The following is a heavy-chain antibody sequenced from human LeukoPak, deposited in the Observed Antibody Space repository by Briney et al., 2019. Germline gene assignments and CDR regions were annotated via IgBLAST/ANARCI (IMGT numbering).Heavy chain of an antibody. CDR3: ARVTTVILYYFDY. D-gene: IGHD4-17*01. V-gene: IGHV1-2*02. Sequence: ASVKVSCKASGYTFTDYFMHWVRQAPGHGLEWMGWINPNTGGTNSAQKFQGRVTMTRDTSISTAYMELSRLRSDDTAVYYCARVTTVILYYFDYWGQGTLVTVSS. CDR2: INPNTGGT. CDR1: GYTFTDYF. J-gene: IGHJ4*02.